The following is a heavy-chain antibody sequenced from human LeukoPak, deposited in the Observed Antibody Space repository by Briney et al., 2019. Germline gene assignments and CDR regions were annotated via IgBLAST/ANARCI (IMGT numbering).Heavy chain of an antibody. V-gene: IGHV3-11*01. CDR3: ARDSRYDSGWFDDGMDV. J-gene: IGHJ6*02. CDR2: ISSSGSTI. CDR1: GFTFSDYY. Sequence: GGSLRLSCAASGFTFSDYYMSWIRQAPGKGLEWVSYISSSGSTIYYADSVKGRFTISRDNAKNSLYLQMNSLRAEDTAVYYCARDSRYDSGWFDDGMDVWGPGTTVTVSS. D-gene: IGHD6-13*01.